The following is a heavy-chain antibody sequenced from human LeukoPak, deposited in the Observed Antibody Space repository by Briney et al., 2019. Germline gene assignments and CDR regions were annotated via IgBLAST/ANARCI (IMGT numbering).Heavy chain of an antibody. J-gene: IGHJ5*02. CDR3: AKTPTYYDFP. D-gene: IGHD3-3*01. V-gene: IGHV3-48*04. Sequence: GGSLRLSCAASGFTFSSYAMSWVRQAPGKGLEWVSYISSGGSTIYYADSVKGRFTISRDNAKNSLYLQMNSLRAEDTAVYYCAKTPTYYDFPWGQGALVTVSS. CDR1: GFTFSSYA. CDR2: ISSGGSTI.